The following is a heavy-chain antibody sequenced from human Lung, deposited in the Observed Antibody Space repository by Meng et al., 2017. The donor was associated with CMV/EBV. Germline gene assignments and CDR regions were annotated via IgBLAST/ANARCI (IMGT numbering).Heavy chain of an antibody. V-gene: IGHV3-30-3*01. CDR2: ISYDGNNY. D-gene: IGHD3-3*01. CDR1: FIFSNYA. Sequence: FIFSNYAMNWGRKAPGRGLEWLAVISYDGNNYYYADSGKGRFTISRDNSKNTVFLQMNSLRGEDTAVYYCSRGGPGMRFVEWFSFDFWGQGALVTVSS. CDR3: SRGGPGMRFVEWFSFDF. J-gene: IGHJ4*02.